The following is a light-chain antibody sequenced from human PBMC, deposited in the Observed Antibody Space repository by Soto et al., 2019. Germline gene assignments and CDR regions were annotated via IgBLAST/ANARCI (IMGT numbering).Light chain of an antibody. CDR3: SSYACSNNLV. CDR2: EVS. J-gene: IGLJ2*01. V-gene: IGLV2-8*01. Sequence: QSVLTQPPSASGSPGQSVTISCTGTSSDVGGYNYVSWYQQHPGKAPKLMIYEVSNRPSGVPDRFSGSKSGNTASLTVSGLQAEDEADYYCSSYACSNNLVFGGGTQLTVL. CDR1: SSDVGGYNY.